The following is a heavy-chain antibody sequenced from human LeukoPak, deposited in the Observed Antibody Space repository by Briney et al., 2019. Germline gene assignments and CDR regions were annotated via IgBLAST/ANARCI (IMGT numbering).Heavy chain of an antibody. CDR3: ANYQDYVDDLHDAFDI. J-gene: IGHJ3*02. Sequence: SETLSLTCTVSGGSISSYYWSWIRQPPGKGLEWIGYIYYSGSTNYNPSLKSRVTVSGDTSKNQFSLKLRSVTAADTAVYYCANYQDYVDDLHDAFDIWGQGTMVTVSS. V-gene: IGHV4-59*08. CDR2: IYYSGST. CDR1: GGSISSYY. D-gene: IGHD4-17*01.